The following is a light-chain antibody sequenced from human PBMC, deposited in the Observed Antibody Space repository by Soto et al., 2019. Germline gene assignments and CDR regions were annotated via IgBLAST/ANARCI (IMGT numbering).Light chain of an antibody. V-gene: IGLV2-14*01. J-gene: IGLJ1*01. Sequence: QSALTQPASVSGSPGQSITISCTGTSSDVGTSNYISWYQQHPGKAPKLMIYEVSSRPSGISNRFSGSKSGNTASLTISGLQAEDEADYYCTSFTRSGPASVFGTRTKVTVL. CDR2: EVS. CDR3: TSFTRSGPASV. CDR1: SSDVGTSNY.